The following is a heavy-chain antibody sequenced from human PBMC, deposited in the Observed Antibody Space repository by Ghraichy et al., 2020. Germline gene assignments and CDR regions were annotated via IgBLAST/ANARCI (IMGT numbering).Heavy chain of an antibody. CDR1: GFTFSSYA. Sequence: GGSLRLSCAASGFTFSSYAMSWVRQAPGKGLEWVSAISGSGGSTYYADSVKGRFTISRDNSKNTLYLQMNSLRAEDTAVYYCAKSRYCSSTSCPTPIAADDAFDIWGQGTMVTVSS. D-gene: IGHD2-2*01. V-gene: IGHV3-23*01. CDR3: AKSRYCSSTSCPTPIAADDAFDI. J-gene: IGHJ3*02. CDR2: ISGSGGST.